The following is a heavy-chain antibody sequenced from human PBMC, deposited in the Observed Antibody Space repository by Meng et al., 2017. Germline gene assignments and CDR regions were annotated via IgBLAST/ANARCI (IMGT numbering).Heavy chain of an antibody. Sequence: GESLKISCAASGFTFDDYGMSWVRQAPGKGLEWVSGINWNGGSTGYADSVKGRFTISRDNAKNSLYLQMNSLRAEDTAVYYCAKDLLVGATWGQGTLVTVSS. CDR2: INWNGGST. CDR1: GFTFDDYG. D-gene: IGHD1-26*01. CDR3: AKDLLVGAT. J-gene: IGHJ4*02. V-gene: IGHV3-20*04.